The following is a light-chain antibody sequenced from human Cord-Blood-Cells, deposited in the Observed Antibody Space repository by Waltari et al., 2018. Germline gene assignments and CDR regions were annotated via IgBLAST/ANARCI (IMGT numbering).Light chain of an antibody. V-gene: IGLV2-14*01. CDR3: SSYTSSSTWV. Sequence: QSALTQPASASGSPGQSITISCTGTSRDVGGYNYVSWYQQHPGKAPKLMIYDVSKRPSGVSNRFSGSKSGNTASLTISGLQAEDEADYYCSSYTSSSTWVFGGGTKLTVL. CDR2: DVS. CDR1: SRDVGGYNY. J-gene: IGLJ3*02.